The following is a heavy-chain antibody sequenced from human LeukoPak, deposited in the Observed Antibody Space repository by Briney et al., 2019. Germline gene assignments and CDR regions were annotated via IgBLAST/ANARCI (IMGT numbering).Heavy chain of an antibody. Sequence: ASVKVSSKASGYTFTSYGISWVRQAPGQGLEWMGWISAYNGNTNYAQKLQGRVTMTTDTSTSTAYMELRSLRSDDTAVYYCAGDRSLVRRIEDYYYYYGMDVWGQGTTVTVSS. CDR2: ISAYNGNT. CDR1: GYTFTSYG. V-gene: IGHV1-18*01. D-gene: IGHD6-6*01. CDR3: AGDRSLVRRIEDYYYYYGMDV. J-gene: IGHJ6*02.